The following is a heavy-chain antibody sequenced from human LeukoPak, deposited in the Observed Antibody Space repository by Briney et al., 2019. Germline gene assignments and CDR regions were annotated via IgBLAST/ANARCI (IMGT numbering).Heavy chain of an antibody. J-gene: IGHJ4*02. Sequence: SETLSLTCAVYGGSFSGYYWSWIRQPPGKGLEWIGEINHSGSTNYNPSLKSRVTISVDTSKNQFSLKLSSVTAADTAVYYCARRRNFDYWGQGTLVTVSS. CDR2: INHSGST. CDR3: ARRRNFDY. CDR1: GGSFSGYY. V-gene: IGHV4-34*01.